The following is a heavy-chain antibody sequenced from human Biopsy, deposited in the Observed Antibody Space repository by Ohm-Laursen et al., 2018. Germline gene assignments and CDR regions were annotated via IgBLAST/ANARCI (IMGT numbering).Heavy chain of an antibody. D-gene: IGHD3-10*01. V-gene: IGHV3-21*01. CDR1: GFTLSSYS. CDR3: ARSRGSSGIATIYYYGMDV. Sequence: SLRLSCAASGFTLSSYSMNWVRQTPGKELKWVSTISSSSDNIYYVDSVKGRFTISRDNAKNSLYLQMNSLRAEDTAVYYCARSRGSSGIATIYYYGMDVWGQGTTVTVSS. CDR2: ISSSSDNI. J-gene: IGHJ6*02.